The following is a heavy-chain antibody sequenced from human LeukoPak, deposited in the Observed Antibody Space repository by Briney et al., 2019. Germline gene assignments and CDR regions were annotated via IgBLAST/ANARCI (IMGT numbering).Heavy chain of an antibody. CDR2: INPRDRST. CDR1: EYTFVNHF. V-gene: IGHV1-46*01. J-gene: IGHJ6*04. D-gene: IGHD2-8*01. Sequence: ASVKVSCKASEYTFVNHFIHWARQAPGQGLEWMGTINPRDRSTSYAEKFKGRVTMTSDTSTSTVYMDLSNLRSEDTAVYYCARDRASFENGVSYYYGLDVWGKGTTVTVSS. CDR3: ARDRASFENGVSYYYGLDV.